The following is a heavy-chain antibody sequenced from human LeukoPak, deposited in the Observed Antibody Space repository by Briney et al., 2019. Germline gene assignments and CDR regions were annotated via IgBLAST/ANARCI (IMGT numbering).Heavy chain of an antibody. CDR3: ARDGRGDLTWIQLWSPFDY. CDR1: GFTVISNY. D-gene: IGHD5-18*01. Sequence: PGGSLRLSCAASGFTVISNYMSSVRPAPGKGLEWVSVIYSGGSTYYADSVKGRFTISRDNSKNTLYLQMNSLRAEDTAVYYCARDGRGDLTWIQLWSPFDYWGQGTLVTVSS. J-gene: IGHJ4*02. CDR2: IYSGGST. V-gene: IGHV3-66*02.